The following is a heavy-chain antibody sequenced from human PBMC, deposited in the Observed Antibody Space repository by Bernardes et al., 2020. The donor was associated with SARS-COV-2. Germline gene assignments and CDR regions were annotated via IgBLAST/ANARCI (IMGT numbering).Heavy chain of an antibody. V-gene: IGHV1-69*13. J-gene: IGHJ3*02. CDR3: ARSGTYPDAFDM. Sequence: SSVKVSCKTSGHTFTSYAVIWVRQAPGQGRECMGGIIPLLCSTNYAQNFQGRVTIAADESTSTVYMELSSLRSEDTAMYYCARSGTYPDAFDMWGQGTMVTVSS. D-gene: IGHD1-26*01. CDR2: IIPLLCST. CDR1: GHTFTSYA.